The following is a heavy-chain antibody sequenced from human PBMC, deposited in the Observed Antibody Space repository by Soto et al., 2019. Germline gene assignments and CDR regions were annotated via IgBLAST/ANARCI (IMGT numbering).Heavy chain of an antibody. CDR2: IYYSGST. J-gene: IGHJ5*02. V-gene: IGHV4-59*08. D-gene: IGHD4-17*01. CDR1: GGSISIYY. CDR3: ARASTVTTRGSRNNWFDP. Sequence: PSDTLSLTCTVSGGSISIYYWSWIRQPPGKGLEWIGYIYYSGSTNYNPSLKSRVTISVDTSKNQFSLKLSSVTAADTAVYYCARASTVTTRGSRNNWFDPWGQGTLVTVS.